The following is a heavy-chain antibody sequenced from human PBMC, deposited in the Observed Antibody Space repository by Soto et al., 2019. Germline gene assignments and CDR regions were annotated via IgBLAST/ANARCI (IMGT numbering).Heavy chain of an antibody. D-gene: IGHD3-3*01. CDR3: AKAGTVTGFLEWLLHPADY. CDR1: GFTFSSYA. CDR2: ISGSGGST. J-gene: IGHJ4*02. V-gene: IGHV3-23*01. Sequence: GGSLRLSCAASGFTFSSYAMSWVRQAPGKGLEWVSAISGSGGSTYYADSVKGRFTISRDNSKNTLYLQMDSLRAEDTAVYYCAKAGTVTGFLEWLLHPADYWGQGTLVTVSS.